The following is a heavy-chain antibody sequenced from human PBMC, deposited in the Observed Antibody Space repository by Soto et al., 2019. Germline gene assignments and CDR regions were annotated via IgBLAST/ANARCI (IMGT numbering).Heavy chain of an antibody. J-gene: IGHJ6*02. CDR3: AREYTAWPLAYGLDV. Sequence: GGSLRLSCVGSGFTFSNYSINWVRQAPGKGLEWVASIGSRSDIYYADSVKGRFTISRDNAENSVSLQMNSLRAEDTAVYYCAREYTAWPLAYGLDVWGQGTTVTVSS. D-gene: IGHD2-2*02. CDR2: IGSRSDI. V-gene: IGHV3-21*01. CDR1: GFTFSNYS.